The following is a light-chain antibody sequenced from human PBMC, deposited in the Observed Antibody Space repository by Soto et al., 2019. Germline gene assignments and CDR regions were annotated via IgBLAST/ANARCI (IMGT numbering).Light chain of an antibody. V-gene: IGKV3-11*01. CDR1: QSVSSS. Sequence: EIVLTQSPATLSLSPGESATLSCRASQSVSSSLAWYQQKAGQAPRLLIYDASNRATGIPAMFSGSGSGTDFTLTISSLEPEDFAIYYCQQRIPWPSTFCQGTKLEIK. CDR3: QQRIPWPST. CDR2: DAS. J-gene: IGKJ2*01.